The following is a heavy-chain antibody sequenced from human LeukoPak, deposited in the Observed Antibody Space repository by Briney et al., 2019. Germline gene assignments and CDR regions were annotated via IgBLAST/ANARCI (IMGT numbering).Heavy chain of an antibody. CDR3: ARHRGLSSSFLDY. J-gene: IGHJ4*02. CDR2: IYYSGST. Sequence: SETLSLTCTVSGGSISSSSYYWGWIRQPPGKGLEWIGSIYYSGSTNYNPSLKSRVTISVDTSKNQFSLKLSSVTAADTAVYYRARHRGLSSSFLDYWGQGTLVTVSS. V-gene: IGHV4-39*01. D-gene: IGHD6-6*01. CDR1: GGSISSSSYY.